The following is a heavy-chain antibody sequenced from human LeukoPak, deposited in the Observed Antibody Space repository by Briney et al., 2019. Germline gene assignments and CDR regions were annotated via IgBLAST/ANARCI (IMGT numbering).Heavy chain of an antibody. D-gene: IGHD4-11*01. CDR3: VRAFPPLRTATAGDF. Sequence: PGGSLTLSCTTSGFTFSNYWMYWVRQAPGKGLMWVSRIKSDGTGITYTDSVKGRFSISRDNAQNLVFLQMNSLRVEYTAVYYCVRAFPPLRTATAGDFWGQGVLVTVSS. J-gene: IGHJ4*02. CDR1: GFTFSNYW. V-gene: IGHV3-74*01. CDR2: IKSDGTGI.